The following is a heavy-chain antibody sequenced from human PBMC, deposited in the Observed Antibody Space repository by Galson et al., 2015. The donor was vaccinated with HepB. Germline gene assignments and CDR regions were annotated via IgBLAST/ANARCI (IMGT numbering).Heavy chain of an antibody. Sequence: SLRLSCAASGFTFDDYAMHWVRQAPGKGPEWVSGISWNSGSIDYADSVKGRFTISRDNAKNSLYLQMNSLRVEDTALYYCAKGWVALADHFDYWGQGTLVTVSA. CDR3: AKGWVALADHFDY. CDR1: GFTFDDYA. CDR2: ISWNSGSI. V-gene: IGHV3-9*01. J-gene: IGHJ4*02. D-gene: IGHD6-19*01.